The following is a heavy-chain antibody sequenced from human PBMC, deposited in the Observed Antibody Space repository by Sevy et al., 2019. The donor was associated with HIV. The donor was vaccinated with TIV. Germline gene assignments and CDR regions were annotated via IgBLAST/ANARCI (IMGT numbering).Heavy chain of an antibody. J-gene: IGHJ4*02. CDR3: ATTTFRFFDN. D-gene: IGHD3-3*01. CDR2: FYISDNT. Sequence: GGSLRLSCEASVFNVSSTYMSWVRQAPGKGLEWVSVFYISDNTYYADSVKGRFTISRDNFKNTVHLQMDSLRAEDTALYYCATTTFRFFDNWGQGTLVTVSS. CDR1: VFNVSSTY. V-gene: IGHV3-53*01.